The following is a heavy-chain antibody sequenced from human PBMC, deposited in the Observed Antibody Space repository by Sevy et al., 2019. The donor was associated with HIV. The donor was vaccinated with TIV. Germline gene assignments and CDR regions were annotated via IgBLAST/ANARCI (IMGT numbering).Heavy chain of an antibody. Sequence: GVSLRLSCKPSGFTFTNYAMNWVRQAPGKGLEWVSTIYGTGGVTYYADSVKGRFTISRDNSKNTLYLQMNSLRTEDTAIYYCAGARFDSSGSFDAFDIWGQGTMVTVSS. J-gene: IGHJ3*02. D-gene: IGHD3-22*01. CDR3: AGARFDSSGSFDAFDI. CDR2: IYGTGGVT. V-gene: IGHV3-23*01. CDR1: GFTFTNYA.